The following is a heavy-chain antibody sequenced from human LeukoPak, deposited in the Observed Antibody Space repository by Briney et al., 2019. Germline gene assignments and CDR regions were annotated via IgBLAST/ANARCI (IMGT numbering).Heavy chain of an antibody. V-gene: IGHV3-23*01. Sequence: PGGSLRLSCAASGFTFGSYGMSWVRQAPGKGQEWVSFITPNADRTSYADSVEGRFTTSRDNPRNTLYMQMNSLRDEDTAIYYCAIMHGYYDGSGYWVQWGQGTLVTVSS. D-gene: IGHD3-22*01. J-gene: IGHJ1*01. CDR2: ITPNADRT. CDR3: AIMHGYYDGSGYWVQ. CDR1: GFTFGSYG.